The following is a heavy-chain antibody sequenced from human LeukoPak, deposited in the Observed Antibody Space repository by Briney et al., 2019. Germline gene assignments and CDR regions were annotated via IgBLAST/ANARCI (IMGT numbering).Heavy chain of an antibody. D-gene: IGHD3-10*01. V-gene: IGHV3-33*01. CDR2: IWNDGNDK. J-gene: IGHJ4*02. CDR1: GFTFSSYG. CDR3: ARDNSGSYPFVDY. Sequence: GGSLRLSCEASGFTFSSYGMHWVRQAPGNGLERVAGIWNDGNDKYYADSVKGRSIISRDNSKNTLYLQMNSLRAEDTAVYYCARDNSGSYPFVDYWGQGTLVTVSS.